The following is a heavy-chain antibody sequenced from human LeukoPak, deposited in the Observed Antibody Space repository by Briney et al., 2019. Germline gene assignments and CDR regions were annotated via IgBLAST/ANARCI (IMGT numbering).Heavy chain of an antibody. Sequence: PSETLSLTCAVSGGSISSGGYYWSWIRQPAGKGLEWIGRIYTSGSTNYNPSLKSRVTMSVDTSKNQFSLKLSSVTAADTAVYYCARARYYDSGAFDIWGQGTMVTVSS. CDR2: IYTSGST. CDR3: ARARYYDSGAFDI. CDR1: GGSISSGGYY. D-gene: IGHD3-22*01. V-gene: IGHV4-61*02. J-gene: IGHJ3*02.